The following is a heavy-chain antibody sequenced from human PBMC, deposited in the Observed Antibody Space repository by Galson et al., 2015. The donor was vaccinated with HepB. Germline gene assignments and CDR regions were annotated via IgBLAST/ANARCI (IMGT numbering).Heavy chain of an antibody. Sequence: SLRLSCAASGFTFSSYGMHWVRQAPGKGLEWVANIKQDGSEKYYVDSVKGRFTISRDNAKNSLYLQMNSLRAEDTAVYYCARDHVSSSWYGGYYYYYGMDVWGQGTTVTVSS. CDR2: IKQDGSEK. CDR1: GFTFSSYG. J-gene: IGHJ6*02. D-gene: IGHD6-13*01. CDR3: ARDHVSSSWYGGYYYYYGMDV. V-gene: IGHV3-7*03.